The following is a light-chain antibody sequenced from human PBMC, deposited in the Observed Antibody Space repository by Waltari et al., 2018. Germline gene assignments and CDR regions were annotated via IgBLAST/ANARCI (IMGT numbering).Light chain of an antibody. J-gene: IGLJ3*02. CDR2: DVS. CDR3: GSYPGSPTWV. CDR1: TRDAGGYDS. Sequence: QSALTQPASVSGSPGQSITISCTGATRDAGGYDSLSWYQQRPGKAPKLLIFDVSSRPSGVSNRFSGSKSGNTASLPTSGLQAADEAAYSCGSYPGSPTWVFGGGTKLTVL. V-gene: IGLV2-14*01.